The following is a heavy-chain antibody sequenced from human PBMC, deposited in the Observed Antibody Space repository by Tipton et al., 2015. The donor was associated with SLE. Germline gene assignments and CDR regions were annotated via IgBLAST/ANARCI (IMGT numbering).Heavy chain of an antibody. CDR1: GGTFSSYT. CDR3: ARDLYQDYSRHWYFDL. V-gene: IGHV1-18*01. Sequence: QVQLVQSGAEVKKPGSSVKVSCKASGGTFSSYTISWVRQAPGQGLEWMGWISAYNGNTNYAQKLQGRVTMTTDTSTSTAYMELRSLRSDDTAVYYCARDLYQDYSRHWYFDLWGRGTLVTVSS. D-gene: IGHD2-2*02. J-gene: IGHJ2*01. CDR2: ISAYNGNT.